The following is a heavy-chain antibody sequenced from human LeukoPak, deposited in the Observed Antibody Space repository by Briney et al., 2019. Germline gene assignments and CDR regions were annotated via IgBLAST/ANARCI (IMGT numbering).Heavy chain of an antibody. CDR2: INHSGST. V-gene: IGHV4-34*01. D-gene: IGHD3-3*01. J-gene: IGHJ4*02. Sequence: SETLSLTCAVYGGSFSGYYWSWIRQPPGKGLEWIGEINHSGSTNYNLSLKSRVTISVDTSKNQFSLKLSSVTAADTAVYYCARERRPTYYDFWCGYYIWGQGTLVTVSS. CDR3: ARERRPTYYDFWCGYYI. CDR1: GGSFSGYY.